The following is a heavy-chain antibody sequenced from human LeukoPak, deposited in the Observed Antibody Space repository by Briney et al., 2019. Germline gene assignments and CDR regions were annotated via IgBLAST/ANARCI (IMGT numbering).Heavy chain of an antibody. CDR3: ATQRHPSDHLFDY. Sequence: GGSLRLSCAASGFTSSSYSMNWVRQAPGKGLEWVSSISSSSSYIYYADSVKGRFTISRDNAKNSLYLQMNSLRAEDTAVYYCATQRHPSDHLFDYWGQGTLVTVSS. V-gene: IGHV3-21*01. D-gene: IGHD1-1*01. J-gene: IGHJ4*02. CDR2: ISSSSSYI. CDR1: GFTSSSYS.